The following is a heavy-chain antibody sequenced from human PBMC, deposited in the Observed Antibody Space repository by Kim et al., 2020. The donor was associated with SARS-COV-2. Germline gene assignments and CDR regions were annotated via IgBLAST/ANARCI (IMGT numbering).Heavy chain of an antibody. CDR2: IYSGGST. V-gene: IGHV3-53*04. CDR1: GFTVSSNY. J-gene: IGHJ4*02. Sequence: GGSLRLSCAASGFTVSSNYMSWVRQAPGKGLEWVSVIYSGGSTYYADSVKGRFTISRHNSKNTLYLQMNSLRAEDTAVYYCARDTGGYDSGGFAYWGQGTLVTVSS. CDR3: ARDTGGYDSGGFAY. D-gene: IGHD5-12*01.